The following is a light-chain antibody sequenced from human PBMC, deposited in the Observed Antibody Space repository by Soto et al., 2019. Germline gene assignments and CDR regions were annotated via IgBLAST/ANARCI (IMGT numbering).Light chain of an antibody. CDR3: GSYTSSDTMI. CDR2: DVS. CDR1: SSDIGRYNY. J-gene: IGLJ2*01. Sequence: QSALTQPASVSGSPGQSITISCTGTSSDIGRYNYVSWYQPSPGKAPKLIIYDVSDRPSGVSNRFSGSKSGTTASLTISGLQAEDEADYYCGSYTSSDTMIFGGGTKLTVL. V-gene: IGLV2-14*03.